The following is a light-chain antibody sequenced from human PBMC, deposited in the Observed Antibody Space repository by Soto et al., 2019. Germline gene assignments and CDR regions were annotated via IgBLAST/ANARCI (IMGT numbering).Light chain of an antibody. J-gene: IGKJ5*01. CDR2: DAS. CDR1: QSVSSSY. CDR3: KQRSNWQIT. V-gene: IGKV3D-20*02. Sequence: ESVWTQSSGSLGWSPVERAALSCRGSQSVSSSYLAWYQQKPGQAPRLLIYDASNRVTGIPARFRGSGSGTDFTLTISSLEPDDFAVYYCKQRSNWQITFGEGTRLET.